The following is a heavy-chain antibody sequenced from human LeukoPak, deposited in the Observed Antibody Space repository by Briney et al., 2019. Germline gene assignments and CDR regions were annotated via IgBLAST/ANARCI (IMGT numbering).Heavy chain of an antibody. CDR3: ARGPPLVTAIQPRDNWFDP. V-gene: IGHV4-34*01. Sequence: SETLSLTCAVYGGSFSGYYWSWIRQSPGKGLEWIGEINHSGSTNYNPSLKSRVTISVDTSKNQFSLKLSSVTAADTAVYYCARGPPLVTAIQPRDNWFDPWGQGTLVTVSS. J-gene: IGHJ5*02. D-gene: IGHD2-21*02. CDR1: GGSFSGYY. CDR2: INHSGST.